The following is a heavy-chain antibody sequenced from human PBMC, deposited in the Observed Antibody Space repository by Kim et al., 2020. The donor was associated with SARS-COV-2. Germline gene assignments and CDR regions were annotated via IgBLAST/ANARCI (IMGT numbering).Heavy chain of an antibody. Sequence: GGSLRLSCAASGFTFSGSAIHWVRQASGKGLEWVGRIRNKANSYATAYAASVKGRFTISRDDSKNTAYLQMNSLKTEDTAVYYCAGLGHYDILTGYYDGWYYGMDVWGQGTTVTVSS. J-gene: IGHJ6*02. CDR3: AGLGHYDILTGYYDGWYYGMDV. V-gene: IGHV3-73*01. CDR1: GFTFSGSA. CDR2: IRNKANSYAT. D-gene: IGHD3-9*01.